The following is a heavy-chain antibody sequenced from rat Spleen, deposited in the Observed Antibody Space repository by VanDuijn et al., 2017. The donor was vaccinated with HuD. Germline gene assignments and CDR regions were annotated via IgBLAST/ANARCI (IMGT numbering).Heavy chain of an antibody. CDR2: ISSGGST. J-gene: IGHJ4*01. CDR1: GFSLTSYN. CDR3: ARYSTLTGVMDA. V-gene: IGHV2-6*01. Sequence: QVQLKESGPGLVQPSQTLSLTCTVAGFSLTSYNVHWIRQPPGQGLEWIAAISSGGSTYYNSSLKSRLSISRDTSKSQVFLKMNSLQTEDTAMYFCARYSTLTGVMDAWGQGASVTVSS. D-gene: IGHD1-2*01.